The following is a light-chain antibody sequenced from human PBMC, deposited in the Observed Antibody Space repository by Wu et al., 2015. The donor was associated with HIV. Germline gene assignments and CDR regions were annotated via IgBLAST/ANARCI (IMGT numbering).Light chain of an antibody. CDR3: QQYNGWPXT. J-gene: IGKJ1*01. CDR1: QIIATN. Sequence: IVVTQSPATLSVSPGGRVTLSCRASQIIATNLAWYQQKPGQPPRLLIYDASTRAAGFPARFSGGGSGTEFTLTISTLQSGDVAVYYCQQYNGWPXTFGQGTKVEI. CDR2: DAS. V-gene: IGKV3-15*01.